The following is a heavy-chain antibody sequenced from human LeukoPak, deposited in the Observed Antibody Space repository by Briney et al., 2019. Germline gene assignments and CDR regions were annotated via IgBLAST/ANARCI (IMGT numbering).Heavy chain of an antibody. D-gene: IGHD6-6*01. J-gene: IGHJ6*03. Sequence: ASVKVSCKASGYTFTGYHMHWVRQAPGQGLEWMGWINPNSGGTNYAQKFQGRVTMTRDTSISTAYMELSRLRSDDTAVYYCARGPLEGYSSSPYMDVWGKGTTVTVSS. CDR1: GYTFTGYH. CDR2: INPNSGGT. V-gene: IGHV1-2*02. CDR3: ARGPLEGYSSSPYMDV.